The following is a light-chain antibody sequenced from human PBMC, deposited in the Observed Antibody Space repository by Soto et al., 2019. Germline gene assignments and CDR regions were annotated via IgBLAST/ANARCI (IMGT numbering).Light chain of an antibody. Sequence: QSVLTQPASVSGSPGQSITISCTGTSSDVGSYTLVSWYQQHPGKAPKFIIFEVSQRPSGVSNRFSGSKSGNTASLTISGLQAEDEADYYCSSYAGSLTYVFGSGTKVTVL. J-gene: IGLJ1*01. CDR2: EVS. V-gene: IGLV2-23*02. CDR1: SSDVGSYTL. CDR3: SSYAGSLTYV.